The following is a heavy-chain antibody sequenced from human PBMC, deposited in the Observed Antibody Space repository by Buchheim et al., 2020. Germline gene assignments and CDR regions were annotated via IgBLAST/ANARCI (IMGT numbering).Heavy chain of an antibody. J-gene: IGHJ6*02. CDR1: GGTLSSYA. CDR2: IIPIFGTT. Sequence: QVHLVQSGAEVKKPGSSVTVSCKASGGTLSSYAISWVRQAPGQGLEWMGGIIPIFGTTNYAQKFQGRVTITAAESTSTAYMDLNSLRAEDTAVYYCARSPGSSDQYGLDVWGQGTT. D-gene: IGHD6-6*01. CDR3: ARSPGSSDQYGLDV. V-gene: IGHV1-69*01.